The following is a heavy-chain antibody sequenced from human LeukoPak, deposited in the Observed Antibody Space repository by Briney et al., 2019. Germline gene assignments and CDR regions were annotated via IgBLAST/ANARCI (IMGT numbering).Heavy chain of an antibody. CDR3: AKDISGSYVCDY. CDR1: RFTFSSYA. Sequence: GGSLRLSCAASRFTFSSYAMSWVRQAPGKGLEWVSAISGSGGSTYYADSVKGRFTISRDNSKNTLYLQMNSLRAEDTAVYYCAKDISGSYVCDYWGQGTLVTVSS. D-gene: IGHD3-16*01. V-gene: IGHV3-23*01. CDR2: ISGSGGST. J-gene: IGHJ4*02.